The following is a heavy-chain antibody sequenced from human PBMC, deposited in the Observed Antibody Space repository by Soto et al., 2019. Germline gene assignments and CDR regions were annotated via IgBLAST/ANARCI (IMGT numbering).Heavy chain of an antibody. CDR2: ISKDGSNK. J-gene: IGHJ4*02. CDR1: GFTFSRFG. Sequence: QVQLVDSGGGVVQPGRSLRLSCAASGFTFSRFGMHWVRQAPGKGLEWVAVISKDGSNKYYADSLKGRFTISRDNSKNRLYLQMNSLRTEDTAMYYCATLGLDTSALARPPFDYWGQGTLVAVSS. V-gene: IGHV3-30*03. D-gene: IGHD6-19*01. CDR3: ATLGLDTSALARPPFDY.